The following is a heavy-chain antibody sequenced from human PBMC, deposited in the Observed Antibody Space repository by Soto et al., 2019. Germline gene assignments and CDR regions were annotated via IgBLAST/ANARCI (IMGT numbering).Heavy chain of an antibody. CDR1: GFTFSSYA. CDR3: AKDSRIGYSSSSPFFDY. V-gene: IGHV3-23*01. J-gene: IGHJ4*02. CDR2: ISLSGGTT. Sequence: GGSLRLSCAGSGFTFSSYAMSCVRQAPGKGLEWVSAISLSGGTTYYAESVKGRFTISRDNSKNTVYLQVNSLRAEDTAVYYCAKDSRIGYSSSSPFFDYWGQGTLVTVSS. D-gene: IGHD6-6*01.